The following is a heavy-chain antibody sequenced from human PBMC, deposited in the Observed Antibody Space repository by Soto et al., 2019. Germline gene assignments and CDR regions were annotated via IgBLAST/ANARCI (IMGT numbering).Heavy chain of an antibody. CDR2: ISYDGTDE. J-gene: IGHJ4*02. Sequence: QVPLVESGGGVVQPGRSLRLSCAASGFSFSSYGMHWVRQAPGKGLEWVAMISYDGTDEYYADSVKGRFTISRDNSKNAVYLQMNSLRAEDTGVYYCAKQESDCNDHFDYWGQGTLVTVSS. V-gene: IGHV3-30*18. CDR1: GFSFSSYG. D-gene: IGHD1-1*01. CDR3: AKQESDCNDHFDY.